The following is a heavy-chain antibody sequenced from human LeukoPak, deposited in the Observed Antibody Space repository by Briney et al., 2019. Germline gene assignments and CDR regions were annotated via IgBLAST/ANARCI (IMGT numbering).Heavy chain of an antibody. D-gene: IGHD2-8*01. Sequence: GGSLRLSCAASGFTFSSYWMHWVRQAPGKGLVWVSRINTDGSSTSYADSVKGRFTISRDNSKNTLYLQMNSLRAEDTAVYYCATLPTANGAFDIWGQGTMVTVSS. CDR3: ATLPTANGAFDI. J-gene: IGHJ3*02. V-gene: IGHV3-74*01. CDR2: INTDGSST. CDR1: GFTFSSYW.